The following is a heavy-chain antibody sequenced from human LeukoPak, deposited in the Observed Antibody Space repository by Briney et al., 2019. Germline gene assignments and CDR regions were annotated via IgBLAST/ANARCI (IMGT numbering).Heavy chain of an antibody. CDR3: AKGGANIVVVVTPRDYYGMDG. V-gene: IGHV3-30*18. Sequence: GRSLRLSCAASGFTSSSYGMHWVRQAPGKGLEWVAVISYDGSKKYYADSVKGRFTISRNNSKNTPYLQMNSLRAEDTAVYYCAKGGANIVVVVTPRDYYGMDGWGQGTTVTVS. CDR1: GFTSSSYG. CDR2: ISYDGSKK. J-gene: IGHJ6*02. D-gene: IGHD2-15*01.